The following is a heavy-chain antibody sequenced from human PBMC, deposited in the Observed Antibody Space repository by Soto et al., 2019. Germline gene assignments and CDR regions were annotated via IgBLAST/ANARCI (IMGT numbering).Heavy chain of an antibody. CDR1: GYSFTSYW. J-gene: IGHJ3*02. Sequence: GESLKISCKGSGYSFTSYWITWVRQMPGKGLEWMGRIDPSDSYINYSPAFQGHVTISADKSINTAYLQWSSLKAPDTAMYCCARYTSSWAFDIWGQGTMVTVSS. CDR3: ARYTSSWAFDI. V-gene: IGHV5-10-1*01. D-gene: IGHD6-13*01. CDR2: IDPSDSYI.